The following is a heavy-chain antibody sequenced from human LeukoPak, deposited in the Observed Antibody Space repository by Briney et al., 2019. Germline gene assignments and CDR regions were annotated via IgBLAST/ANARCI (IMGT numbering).Heavy chain of an antibody. V-gene: IGHV1-46*01. CDR2: INPSGGST. J-gene: IGHJ4*02. CDR1: GYTFFTYY. CDR3: ARGPSQQPFDY. Sequence: ASVKVYCKASGYTFFTYYMQWMRQAPGQWLEWMGVINPSGGSTNYAQKFQGRVIMTRDTSTSTVYMELSSVRSDDTAVYYCARGPSQQPFDYWGQGTLVTVSS. D-gene: IGHD6-13*01.